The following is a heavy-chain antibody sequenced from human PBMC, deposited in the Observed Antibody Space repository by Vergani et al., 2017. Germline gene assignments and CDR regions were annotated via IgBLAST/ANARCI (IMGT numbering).Heavy chain of an antibody. CDR2: ISSSSSYI. J-gene: IGHJ5*02. D-gene: IGHD3-3*01. CDR3: AREPEITIFGVVTRENWFDP. V-gene: IGHV3-21*01. Sequence: EVQLVESGGGLVKPGGSLRLSCAASGFTFSSYSMNWVRQAPGKGLEWVSSISSSSSYIYYADSVKGRFTISRDNAKNSLYLQMNSLRAEDTAVYYCAREPEITIFGVVTRENWFDPWGQGTLVTVSS. CDR1: GFTFSSYS.